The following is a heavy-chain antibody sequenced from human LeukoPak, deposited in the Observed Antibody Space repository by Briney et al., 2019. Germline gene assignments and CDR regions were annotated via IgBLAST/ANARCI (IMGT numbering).Heavy chain of an antibody. J-gene: IGHJ4*02. D-gene: IGHD1-26*01. CDR1: GFTFSSYW. CDR2: IKQDGSTE. V-gene: IGHV3-7*01. CDR3: AREGDYYRPGGPRFDY. Sequence: GGSLRLSCAASGFTFSSYWMTWVRQAPGKGLEWVANIKQDGSTEYYVDSVKGRFTISRDNAKNSLYLQMNSLRAEDTAVYYCAREGDYYRPGGPRFDYWGQGTLVTVSS.